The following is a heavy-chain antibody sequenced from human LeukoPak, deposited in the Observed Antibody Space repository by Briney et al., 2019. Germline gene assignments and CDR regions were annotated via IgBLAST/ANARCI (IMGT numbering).Heavy chain of an antibody. CDR2: INDSGGT. Sequence: SETLSLTCAVFDGSFSGYHWTWIRQFPGRGLGWIGEINDSGGTNYSPSLKSRVTISVDPSKNQFSMKLRSVTAADTAVYYCARRVTIIYYMDLWGKGTTVTVSS. D-gene: IGHD3-3*01. J-gene: IGHJ6*03. CDR1: DGSFSGYH. CDR3: ARRVTIIYYMDL. V-gene: IGHV4-34*01.